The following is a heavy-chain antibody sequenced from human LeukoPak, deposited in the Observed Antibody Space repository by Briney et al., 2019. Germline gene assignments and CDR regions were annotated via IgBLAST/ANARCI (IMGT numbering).Heavy chain of an antibody. CDR1: GFTFSSSW. D-gene: IGHD4-17*01. Sequence: GGSLRLSCAASGFTFSSSWMHWVRQAPGKGLMWVSGINTDGSSTMYADSVKGRFTISRDNAKNTLYLQMNSLRGEDTAVYNCYGANGEHWGEGTLVTVSS. V-gene: IGHV3-74*03. J-gene: IGHJ1*01. CDR2: INTDGSST. CDR3: YGANGEH.